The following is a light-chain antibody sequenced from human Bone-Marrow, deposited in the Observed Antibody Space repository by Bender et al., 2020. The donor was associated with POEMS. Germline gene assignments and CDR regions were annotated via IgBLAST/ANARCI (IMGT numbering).Light chain of an antibody. Sequence: QSALTQPPSASGAPGQRVTISCSGSGSSIVSATVSWYQQVPGTAPKLLIHGSNERPSGVPGRFSGSKSGTSASLAINGLQSEDEADYYCAAWDDNLGGPVFGGGTKLTVL. CDR2: GSN. V-gene: IGLV1-44*01. J-gene: IGLJ3*02. CDR3: AAWDDNLGGPV. CDR1: GSSIVSAT.